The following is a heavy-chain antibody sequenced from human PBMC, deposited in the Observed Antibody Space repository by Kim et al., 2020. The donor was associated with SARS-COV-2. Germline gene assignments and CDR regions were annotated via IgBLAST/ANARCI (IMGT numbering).Heavy chain of an antibody. Sequence: FQGRVTITADESTSTAYMELSSLRSEDTAVYYCARFVSDCSSTSCYTFDYWGQGTLVTVSS. CDR3: ARFVSDCSSTSCYTFDY. D-gene: IGHD2-2*02. V-gene: IGHV1-69*01. J-gene: IGHJ4*02.